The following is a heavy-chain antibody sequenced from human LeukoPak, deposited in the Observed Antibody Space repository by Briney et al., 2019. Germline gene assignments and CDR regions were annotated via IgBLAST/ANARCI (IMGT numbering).Heavy chain of an antibody. Sequence: SETLSLTCTVSGGSISSSSYYWGWIRQPPGKGLEWIGGIYYSGSTYYNPSLKSRVTISVGTSKNQFSLKLSSVTAADTAVYYRARHPGRRIQVAAKTYYYYYGMDVWGQGTTVTVSS. CDR3: ARHPGRRIQVAAKTYYYYYGMDV. J-gene: IGHJ6*02. D-gene: IGHD6-19*01. V-gene: IGHV4-39*01. CDR1: GGSISSSSYY. CDR2: IYYSGST.